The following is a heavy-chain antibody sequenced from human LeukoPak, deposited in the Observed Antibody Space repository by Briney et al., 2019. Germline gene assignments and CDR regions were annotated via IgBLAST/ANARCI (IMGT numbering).Heavy chain of an antibody. CDR3: ARLPPTLRIGGTTKYYYYYMDV. CDR2: INHRGST. J-gene: IGHJ6*03. D-gene: IGHD1-26*01. V-gene: IGHV4-34*01. Sequence: PSETLSLTCAVYGGSFSGYYWSWIRQPPGKGLEWIGEINHRGSTNYNPSFKSRVTISVDTSKNQFSLKLSSVTAADTAVYYCARLPPTLRIGGTTKYYYYYMDVWGKGTTVTVSS. CDR1: GGSFSGYY.